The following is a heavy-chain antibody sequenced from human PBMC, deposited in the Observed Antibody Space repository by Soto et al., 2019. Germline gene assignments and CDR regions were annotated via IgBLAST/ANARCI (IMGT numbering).Heavy chain of an antibody. V-gene: IGHV1-2*04. CDR3: ARERDGAYVFDIVY. Sequence: ASVKVSCKASGYTFTGYYMHWVRQAPGQGLEWMGWINPNSGGTNYAQKFQGWVTMTRDTSISTAYMELSRLRSDDTAVYYCARERDGAYVFDIVYWGEGTLVTVSP. D-gene: IGHD5-12*01. CDR1: GYTFTGYY. CDR2: INPNSGGT. J-gene: IGHJ4*02.